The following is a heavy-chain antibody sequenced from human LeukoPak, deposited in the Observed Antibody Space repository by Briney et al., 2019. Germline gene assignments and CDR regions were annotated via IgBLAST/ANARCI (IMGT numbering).Heavy chain of an antibody. V-gene: IGHV1-46*01. J-gene: IGHJ5*02. CDR2: INPSGGST. CDR3: ARAHRDYYDSSGYYGWFDP. Sequence: ASVKVSCKASGYTFTSYYMHWVRQAPGQGLEWMGIINPSGGSTSYAQKFQGRVTMTRDMSTSTVYMELSSLRSEDTAVYYCARAHRDYYDSSGYYGWFDPWGQGTLVTVSS. CDR1: GYTFTSYY. D-gene: IGHD3-22*01.